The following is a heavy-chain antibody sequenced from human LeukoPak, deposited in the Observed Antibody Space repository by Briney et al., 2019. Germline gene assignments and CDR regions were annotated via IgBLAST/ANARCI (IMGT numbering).Heavy chain of an antibody. D-gene: IGHD5-24*01. CDR1: GFTFSSYS. Sequence: PGGSLRLSCAASGFTFSSYSMNWVRQAPGKGLEWVSDISSSSSSTYYADSVKGRFTISRDNAKKSLYLQMNSLRAEDTAVYYCARGGDGFPGDSFDIWGQGTMVTVSS. CDR2: ISSSSSST. J-gene: IGHJ3*02. V-gene: IGHV3-48*04. CDR3: ARGGDGFPGDSFDI.